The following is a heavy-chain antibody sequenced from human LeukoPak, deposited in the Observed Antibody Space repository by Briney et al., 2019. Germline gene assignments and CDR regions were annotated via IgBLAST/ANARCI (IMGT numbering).Heavy chain of an antibody. J-gene: IGHJ6*02. D-gene: IGHD4-17*01. Sequence: SETLSLTCTVSGGFISSYYWSWIRQPPGKGLEWIGFIYYSGSTYYNPSLRSRVTISVDTSKNQVSLKLSSVTAADTAVYYCAMTVSRYYGMDVWGQGTTVTVSS. CDR2: IYYSGST. CDR3: AMTVSRYYGMDV. CDR1: GGFISSYY. V-gene: IGHV4-59*04.